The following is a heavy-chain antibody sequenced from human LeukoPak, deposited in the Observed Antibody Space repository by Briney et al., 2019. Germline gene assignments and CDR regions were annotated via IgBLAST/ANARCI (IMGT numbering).Heavy chain of an antibody. J-gene: IGHJ6*02. CDR2: ISYDGSNK. D-gene: IGHD5-18*01. Sequence: GGSLRLSCAASGFTFSSYGMHWVRQAPGKGLEWVAVISYDGSNKYYADSVKGRFTISRDNSKNTLYLQMNSLRAEDTAVYYCAKGGIQLWLRSVFYYYYGMDVWGQGTTVTVSS. V-gene: IGHV3-30*18. CDR3: AKGGIQLWLRSVFYYYYGMDV. CDR1: GFTFSSYG.